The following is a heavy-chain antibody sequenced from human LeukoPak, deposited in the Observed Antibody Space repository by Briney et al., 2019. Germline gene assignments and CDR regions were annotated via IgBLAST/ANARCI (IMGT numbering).Heavy chain of an antibody. V-gene: IGHV3-23*01. CDR1: GFTFSSYA. J-gene: IGHJ4*02. CDR3: ARDSRGYNYLYFDY. Sequence: PGGSLRLSCAASGFTFSSYAMSWVRQAPGKGLEWVSAISGSGGSTYYADSVKGRFTISRDNSKNTLYLQMNSLRAEDTAVYYCARDSRGYNYLYFDYWGQGTLVTVSS. D-gene: IGHD5-18*01. CDR2: ISGSGGST.